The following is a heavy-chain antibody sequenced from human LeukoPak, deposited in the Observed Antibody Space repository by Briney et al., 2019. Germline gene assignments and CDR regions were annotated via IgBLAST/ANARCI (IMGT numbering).Heavy chain of an antibody. CDR3: ASFYCSGGSCYRYYSYYYMDV. CDR1: GGSISSSSYY. Sequence: PSETLSLTCTVSGGSISSSSYYWGWIRQPPGKGLEWIGSIYYSGSTYSNPSLQSRVTISVDTSKNQFSLKLNSVTAADTAVYYCASFYCSGGSCYRYYSYYYMDVWGKGTTVTISS. CDR2: IYYSGST. D-gene: IGHD2-15*01. J-gene: IGHJ6*03. V-gene: IGHV4-39*01.